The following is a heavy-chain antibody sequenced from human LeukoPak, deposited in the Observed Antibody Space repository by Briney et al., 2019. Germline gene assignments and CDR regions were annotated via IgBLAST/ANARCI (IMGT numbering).Heavy chain of an antibody. CDR2: IYYTGTT. D-gene: IGHD6-19*01. CDR1: GDSISGSNYY. CDR3: ARGGYSSGPDAFDI. J-gene: IGHJ3*02. Sequence: SETLSLTCSVFGDSISGSNYYWGWIRQPPGKGLEWIGSIYYTGTTYYNPSLKGRVTISVDTSKNQLSLRVRSVTAADTAVYYCARGGYSSGPDAFDIWGQGTMVTVSS. V-gene: IGHV4-39*07.